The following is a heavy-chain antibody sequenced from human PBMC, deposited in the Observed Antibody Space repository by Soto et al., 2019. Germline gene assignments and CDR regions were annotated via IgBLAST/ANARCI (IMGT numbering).Heavy chain of an antibody. J-gene: IGHJ4*02. Sequence: QVQLVQSGAEVKKPGSSVKVSCKASGGIFSTYAISWLRQAPGQGLEWMGGIIPIFGPPNYAQRFQARVTITAEESTTTSYVALSRRKPEHTAFDYCAIDLYKYGSGNYNNPVPFWGAATLVTVSS. V-gene: IGHV1-69*01. CDR1: GGIFSTYA. CDR2: IIPIFGPP. D-gene: IGHD3-10*01. CDR3: AIDLYKYGSGNYNNPVPF.